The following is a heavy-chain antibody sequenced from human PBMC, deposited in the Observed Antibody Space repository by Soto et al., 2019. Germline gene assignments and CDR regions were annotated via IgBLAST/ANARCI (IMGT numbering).Heavy chain of an antibody. CDR1: GGTFSSYA. CDR3: ASPTREWLPPARDYYYGMDV. CDR2: IIPIFGTA. Sequence: QVQLVQSGAEVKKPGSSVKVSCKASGGTFSSYAISWVRQAPGQGLEWMGGIIPIFGTANYAQKFQGRVTITADKSTSTADMELSSLKCEDTAVYYCASPTREWLPPARDYYYGMDVWGQGTTVTVSS. J-gene: IGHJ6*02. D-gene: IGHD3-3*01. V-gene: IGHV1-69*06.